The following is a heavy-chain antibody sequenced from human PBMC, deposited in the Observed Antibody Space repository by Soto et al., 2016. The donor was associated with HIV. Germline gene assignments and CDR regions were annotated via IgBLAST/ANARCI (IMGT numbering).Heavy chain of an antibody. CDR2: SNPKSGAS. V-gene: IGHV1-2*02. Sequence: QVQLVQSAAVVKNPGASLKVSCKTSGYTFTDYYILWVRQVPGQGLEWMAWSNPKSGASNSAQRFQGRVTMTRDTSISTAYMELNSLESDDTAVYYCARDRKMTTVTTSGLFGMDVWGQGTTVTVSS. CDR1: GYTFTDYY. D-gene: IGHD4-17*01. J-gene: IGHJ6*02. CDR3: ARDRKMTTVTTSGLFGMDV.